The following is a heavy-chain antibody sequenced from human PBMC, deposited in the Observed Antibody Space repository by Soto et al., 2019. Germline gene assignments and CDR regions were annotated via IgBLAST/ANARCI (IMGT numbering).Heavy chain of an antibody. J-gene: IGHJ4*02. CDR2: IIPIFGTA. CDR3: ARSGGLRLATIDS. V-gene: IGHV1-69*01. CDR1: GGTFSSYA. D-gene: IGHD5-12*01. Sequence: QVQLVQSVAEVKKPGSSVKVSCNASGGTFSSYAISWVRQAPGQGLEWMGGIIPIFGTAHYAQKFQSRVTITADDSTSTAYMELSSLRSEDTAVYYWARSGGLRLATIDSWGQGTLVTVSS.